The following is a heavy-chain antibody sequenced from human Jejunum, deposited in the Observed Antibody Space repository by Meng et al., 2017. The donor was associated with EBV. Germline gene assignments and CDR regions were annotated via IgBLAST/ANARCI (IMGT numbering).Heavy chain of an antibody. Sequence: QEQLVQSGAEVKKPGSSVKVSCKASGDRFGTYSVSWVRQAPGQGLEWMGNTVPIFGTTSYAQKFQGRVTITADESTRTAFMELRNLRSEDSAMYYCARAGGDYEDYWGQGTLVTASS. V-gene: IGHV1-69*15. CDR1: GDRFGTYS. CDR3: ARAGGDYEDY. CDR2: TVPIFGTT. J-gene: IGHJ4*02. D-gene: IGHD4-17*01.